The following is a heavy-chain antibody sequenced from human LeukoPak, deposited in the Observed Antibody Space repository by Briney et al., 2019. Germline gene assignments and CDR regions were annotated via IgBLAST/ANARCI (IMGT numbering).Heavy chain of an antibody. Sequence: PSETLSLTCTVSGGSISSGGYYWSWIRQPPGKGLEWIGYIYHSGSTYYNPSLKSRVTISVDRSKNQFSLKLSSVTAADTAVYYCARDQTPDSPEWFPDDAFDIWGQGTMVTVSS. CDR2: IYHSGST. V-gene: IGHV4-30-2*01. CDR1: GGSISSGGYY. D-gene: IGHD3-3*01. CDR3: ARDQTPDSPEWFPDDAFDI. J-gene: IGHJ3*02.